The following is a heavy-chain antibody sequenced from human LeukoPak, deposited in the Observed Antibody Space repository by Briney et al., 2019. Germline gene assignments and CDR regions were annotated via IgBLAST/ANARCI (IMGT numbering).Heavy chain of an antibody. J-gene: IGHJ4*02. D-gene: IGHD1-7*01. CDR1: EFTFSSYS. CDR2: ISSTASSI. Sequence: GGSLRLSCAASEFTFSSYSMSWVRQAPGKGLEWVSYISSTASSIYYADSVKGRFTISRDNSKNTLYLQMNSLRAEDTAVYYCAKPVTGTTPFVYWGQGTLVTVSS. CDR3: AKPVTGTTPFVY. V-gene: IGHV3-48*01.